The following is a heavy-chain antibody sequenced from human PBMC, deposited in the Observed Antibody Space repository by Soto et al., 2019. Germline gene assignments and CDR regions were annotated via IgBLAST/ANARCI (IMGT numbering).Heavy chain of an antibody. CDR2: IGTAGAP. Sequence: GGSLRLSCVASGFTFSSYDMHWVRQATGKGLEWVSAIGTAGAPYYPGSVKGRFTISRENAKNSLYLQMNSLRDGDTAVYYCARGPTYSGLDVWGQGTTVTVSS. V-gene: IGHV3-13*05. J-gene: IGHJ6*02. CDR3: ARGPTYSGLDV. CDR1: GFTFSSYD.